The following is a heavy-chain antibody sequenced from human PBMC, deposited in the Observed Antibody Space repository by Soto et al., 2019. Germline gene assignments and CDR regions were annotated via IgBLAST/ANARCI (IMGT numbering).Heavy chain of an antibody. CDR2: ISHDGDKK. J-gene: IGHJ4*02. Sequence: QVQLVESGGGVVQPGRSLRLSCAASGFTFSGYGLHWVRQAPGKGLEWVAVISHDGDKKYYADSVKGRFTISRDNSKNTLYLLMNSLAAEDTAVYFCAKVTDYWGQGTLVTVSS. CDR3: AKVTDY. CDR1: GFTFSGYG. V-gene: IGHV3-30*18.